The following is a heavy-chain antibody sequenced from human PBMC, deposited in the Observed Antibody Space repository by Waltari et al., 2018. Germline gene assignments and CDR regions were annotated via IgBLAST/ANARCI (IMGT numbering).Heavy chain of an antibody. D-gene: IGHD3-10*01. J-gene: IGHJ4*02. CDR3: ARGRRSAELWFRESAGFDY. Sequence: QVQLVQSGAEVKKPGASVKVSCKASGYTFTGYYMHWVRQAPGQGLEWMGWINPNSGGTNYAQKLQGRVTMTRDTSKNQFSLKLSSVTAADTAVYYCARGRRSAELWFRESAGFDYWGQGTLGTVAS. CDR1: GYTFTGYY. CDR2: INPNSGGT. V-gene: IGHV1-2*02.